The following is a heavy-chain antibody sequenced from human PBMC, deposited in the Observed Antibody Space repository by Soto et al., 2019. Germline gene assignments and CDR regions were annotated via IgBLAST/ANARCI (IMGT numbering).Heavy chain of an antibody. J-gene: IGHJ4*02. CDR1: GGSISTRGYY. CDR2: ISYSGRA. V-gene: IGHV4-39*01. CDR3: ASTSDY. Sequence: QLQLQESGPGLVKPSETLSLTCTVSGGSISTRGYYWGWVRQSPGRGLEWIVTISYSGRADYNPSFKGRFSISLDTSKNQFSLKVASVTVADTAIYYCASTSDYWGQGTLVTVSS.